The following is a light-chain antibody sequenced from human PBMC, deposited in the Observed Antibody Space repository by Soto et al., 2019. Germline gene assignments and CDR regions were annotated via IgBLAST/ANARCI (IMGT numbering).Light chain of an antibody. CDR2: AAS. CDR1: QGISNY. CDR3: QKYNSAPWT. Sequence: DIQMTQSPSSLSASVGDRVRIAFRASQGISNYLAWYQQKPGTVPKLLISAASTLQTGVPSRFSGGGSGTDFTLTISSLQPEDVATYYCQKYNSAPWTFGQGTKVDIK. V-gene: IGKV1-27*01. J-gene: IGKJ1*01.